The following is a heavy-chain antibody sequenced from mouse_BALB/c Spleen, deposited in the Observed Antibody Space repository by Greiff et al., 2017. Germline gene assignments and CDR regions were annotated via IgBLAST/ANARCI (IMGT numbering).Heavy chain of an antibody. V-gene: IGHV1S22*01. CDR2: IYPGSGST. D-gene: IGHD2-2*01. Sequence: LQQPGSELVRPGASVKLSCKASGYTFTSYWMHWVKQRPGQGLEWIGNIYPGSGSTNYDEKFKSKATLTVDTSSSTAYMQLSSLTSEDSAVYYGTRSGNGGYDWYFDVWGAGTTVTVSS. J-gene: IGHJ1*01. CDR3: TRSGNGGYDWYFDV. CDR1: GYTFTSYW.